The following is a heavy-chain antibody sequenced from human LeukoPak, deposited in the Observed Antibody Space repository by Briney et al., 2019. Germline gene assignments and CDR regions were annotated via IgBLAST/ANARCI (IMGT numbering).Heavy chain of an antibody. D-gene: IGHD6-13*01. V-gene: IGHV3-7*01. J-gene: IGHJ4*02. Sequence: GGSLRLSCAASGFTFSTYWMSWVRQAPGKGMEWVASIKQDGSEKSYVDSLKGRFTISRDNAKNSLYLEMNSLRAEDTAVYYCARHAGGISATGTRPFDYWGQGTLVTVSS. CDR3: ARHAGGISATGTRPFDY. CDR1: GFTFSTYW. CDR2: IKQDGSEK.